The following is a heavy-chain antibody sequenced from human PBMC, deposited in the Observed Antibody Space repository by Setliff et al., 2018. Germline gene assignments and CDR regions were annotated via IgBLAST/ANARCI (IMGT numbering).Heavy chain of an antibody. V-gene: IGHV3-7*03. CDR1: GFIFSNYW. D-gene: IGHD3-3*01. CDR2: IKHDGTYT. CDR3: ARDFSTPHFGVARGSYYYYYMDV. J-gene: IGHJ6*03. Sequence: GSLRLSCATSGFIFSNYWMAWVRQAPGKGLEWVATIKHDGTYTYYVDSVKGRFAVSRDNTNNSMYLQMNSLGTDDTAVYYCARDFSTPHFGVARGSYYYYYMDVWGKGTTVTVSS.